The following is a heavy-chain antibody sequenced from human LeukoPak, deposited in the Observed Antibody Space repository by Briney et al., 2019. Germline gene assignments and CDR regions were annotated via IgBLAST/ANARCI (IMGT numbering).Heavy chain of an antibody. J-gene: IGHJ4*02. Sequence: GGSLRLSCAASGFTFDDYAMHWVRHAPGKGLEWVSGISWNSGSIGYADSVKGRFTISRDNAKNSLYLQMNSLRAEDTALYYCAKSSGQLVSEGYYFDYWGQGTLVTVSS. CDR1: GFTFDDYA. CDR2: ISWNSGSI. D-gene: IGHD6-6*01. V-gene: IGHV3-9*01. CDR3: AKSSGQLVSEGYYFDY.